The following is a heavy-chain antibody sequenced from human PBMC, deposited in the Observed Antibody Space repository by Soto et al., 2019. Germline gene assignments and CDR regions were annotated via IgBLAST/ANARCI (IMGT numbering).Heavy chain of an antibody. V-gene: IGHV3-9*01. CDR1: GLTFDDYA. D-gene: IGHD3-9*01. Sequence: EVQLVESGGGLVQSGKSLRLSCAASGLTFDDYAMHWVRQAPGKDLEWVSGISWNSGSIGYADSVKGRFTISRDNAKNSLYLQMNSLRAGDTVLYYCASGRGYDILTGYYPYFDYWGQGTLVTVSS. CDR2: ISWNSGSI. J-gene: IGHJ4*02. CDR3: ASGRGYDILTGYYPYFDY.